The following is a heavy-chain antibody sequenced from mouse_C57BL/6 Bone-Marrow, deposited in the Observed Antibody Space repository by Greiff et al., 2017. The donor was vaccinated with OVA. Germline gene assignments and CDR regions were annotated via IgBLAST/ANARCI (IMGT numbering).Heavy chain of an antibody. J-gene: IGHJ3*01. D-gene: IGHD2-3*01. CDR3: TRGGWLLD. CDR1: GYTFTSYW. CDR2: IYPGNSDT. Sequence: EVQLVESGTVLARPGASVKMSCKTSGYTFTSYWMHWVKQRPGQGLEWIGAIYPGNSDTSYNQKFQGKATLTAVTSASTAYMELSSLTNEDAAVYYCTRGGWLLDWGQGTLVTVSA. V-gene: IGHV1-5*01.